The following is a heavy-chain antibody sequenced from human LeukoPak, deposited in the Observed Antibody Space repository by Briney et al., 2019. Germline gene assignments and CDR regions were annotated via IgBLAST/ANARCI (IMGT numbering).Heavy chain of an antibody. CDR2: ISDSGGST. Sequence: GGSLRLSCAVSGITLSNYGMSWVRQAPGKGLEWVAGISDSGGSTNYADSVKGRLTISRDNPKNTLYLQMNSLRAEDTAVYFCAKRGVVIRVILVGFHKEAYYFDSWGQGALVTVPS. D-gene: IGHD3-22*01. V-gene: IGHV3-23*01. CDR3: AKRGVVIRVILVGFHKEAYYFDS. CDR1: GITLSNYG. J-gene: IGHJ4*02.